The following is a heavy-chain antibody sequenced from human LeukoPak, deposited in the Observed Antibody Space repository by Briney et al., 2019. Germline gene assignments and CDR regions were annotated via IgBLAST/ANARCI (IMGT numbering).Heavy chain of an antibody. D-gene: IGHD4-17*01. CDR1: GGSISSYY. Sequence: SETLSLTCSVSGGSISSYYWSWIRQPAGKGLEWIGRIYTSGSSNYNPSLESRVTMSVDTSKSQISLKLSSVTAADTAVYYCARRGLGTTPYFDYWGQGTLVTVSS. J-gene: IGHJ4*02. CDR2: IYTSGSS. V-gene: IGHV4-4*07. CDR3: ARRGLGTTPYFDY.